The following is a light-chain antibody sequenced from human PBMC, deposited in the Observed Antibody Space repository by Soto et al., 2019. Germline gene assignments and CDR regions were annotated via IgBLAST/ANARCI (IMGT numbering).Light chain of an antibody. CDR3: SSHTISSALQV. J-gene: IGLJ1*01. V-gene: IGLV2-14*01. CDR2: GVS. Sequence: QSVLAQPASVSGSPGQSITISCTGTISDFVVYNYVSWYQQHPGKAPKLMIYGVSNRPSGVSNRFSGSKSGNTASLTISGLQADDEADYYCSSHTISSALQVFGNVTKVTV. CDR1: ISDFVVYNY.